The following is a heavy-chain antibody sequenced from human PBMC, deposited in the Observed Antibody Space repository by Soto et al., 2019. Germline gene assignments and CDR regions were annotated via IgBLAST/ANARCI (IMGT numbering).Heavy chain of an antibody. J-gene: IGHJ4*02. D-gene: IGHD6-19*01. CDR2: ISGSGGST. CDR1: GFTFSSYA. CDR3: AKDSSGWYHPFDY. Sequence: EVQLLESGGGLVQPGGSLRLSCAASGFTFSSYAMSWVRQAPGKGLEWVSAISGSGGSTYYADSVKGRFTIPRDNSKSTLYLQMSSLRAEDTVVYYCAKDSSGWYHPFDYWGQGTLVTVSS. V-gene: IGHV3-23*01.